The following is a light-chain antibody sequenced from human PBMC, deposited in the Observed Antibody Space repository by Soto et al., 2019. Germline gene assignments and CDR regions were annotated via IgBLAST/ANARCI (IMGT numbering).Light chain of an antibody. CDR3: QQYNNWPLT. CDR1: QSVSSN. Sequence: EIVMTQSPANLSVSPGERATLSCRASQSVSSNLAWYQQKPGQAPRLLIYGASTRATGIPARYSGSGSGTEFTLTISSLQSEDFVVYYCQQYNNWPLTFGGGTKVENK. J-gene: IGKJ4*01. V-gene: IGKV3-15*01. CDR2: GAS.